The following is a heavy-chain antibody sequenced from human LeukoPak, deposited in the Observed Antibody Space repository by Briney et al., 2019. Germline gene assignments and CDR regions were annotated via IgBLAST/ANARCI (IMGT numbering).Heavy chain of an antibody. J-gene: IGHJ4*02. Sequence: SETLSLTCAVYGVSFSGYYWSWIRQPPGKGLEWIGEINHSGSTNYNPSLKSRVTISVDKPKSQSSLKLTSVTAADTAIYYCARGNEYTWWQWSQGTLVTVSS. V-gene: IGHV4-34*01. CDR2: INHSGST. CDR3: ARGNEYTWWQ. CDR1: GVSFSGYY. D-gene: IGHD2-15*01.